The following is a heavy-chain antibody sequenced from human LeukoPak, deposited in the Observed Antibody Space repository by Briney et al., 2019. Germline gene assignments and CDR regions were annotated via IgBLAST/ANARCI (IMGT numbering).Heavy chain of an antibody. CDR2: IIPIFGTA. Sequence: SVKVSCKASGGTFSSYAISWVRQAPGQGLEWMGGIIPIFGTANYAQKFQGRVTMTGDTSTDTAYMELSSLRSEDTAVYYCASRACGSCYPYYYYGMDVWGQGTTVTVSS. V-gene: IGHV1-69*06. D-gene: IGHD2-15*01. CDR1: GGTFSSYA. CDR3: ASRACGSCYPYYYYGMDV. J-gene: IGHJ6*02.